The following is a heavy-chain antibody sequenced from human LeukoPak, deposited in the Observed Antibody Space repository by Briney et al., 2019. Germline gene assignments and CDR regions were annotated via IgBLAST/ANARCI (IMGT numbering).Heavy chain of an antibody. CDR1: GYTLTELS. D-gene: IGHD6-13*01. J-gene: IGHJ3*02. Sequence: ASVKVSCKVSGYTLTELSMHWVRQAPGRGLEWMGGFDPEDGETIYAQKFQGRVTMTEDTSTDTAYMELSSLRSEDTAVYYCATASWREGHGGAFDIWGQGTMVTVSS. CDR2: FDPEDGET. CDR3: ATASWREGHGGAFDI. V-gene: IGHV1-24*01.